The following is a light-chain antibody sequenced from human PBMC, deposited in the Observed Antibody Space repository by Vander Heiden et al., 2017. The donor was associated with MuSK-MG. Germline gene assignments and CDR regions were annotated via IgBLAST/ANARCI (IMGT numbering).Light chain of an antibody. CDR3: QRPVT. J-gene: IGKJ2*01. CDR1: QSVSSY. CDR2: EAS. V-gene: IGKV3-11*01. Sequence: ATLSCRASQSVSSYLAWYQQKPGQAPRLLIYEASNRATGIKDRFSGSGSGTDFTRTSSSVEPEDFDGHDSQRPVTFGQGTKLDIK.